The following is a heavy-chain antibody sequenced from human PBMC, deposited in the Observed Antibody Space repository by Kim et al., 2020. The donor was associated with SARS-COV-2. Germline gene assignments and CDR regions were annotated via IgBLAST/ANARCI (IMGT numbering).Heavy chain of an antibody. Sequence: YSQKFQGRVTITRDTSKNTVYMELSSLRSEDTALYYCARDWYHWNYYGMDVWGQGTTVTVSS. CDR3: ARDWYHWNYYGMDV. V-gene: IGHV1-3*01. D-gene: IGHD1-1*01. J-gene: IGHJ6*02.